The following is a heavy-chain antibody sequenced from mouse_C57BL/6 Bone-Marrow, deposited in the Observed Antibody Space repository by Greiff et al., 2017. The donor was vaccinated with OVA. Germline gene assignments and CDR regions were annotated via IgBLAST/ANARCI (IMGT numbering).Heavy chain of an antibody. J-gene: IGHJ2*01. Sequence: VQLQQSGAELVRPGASVKLSCTASGFTFKDDYMHWVKERPEQGLEWIGWIDPENGDTDYASKFQGKATITADTSSKTVYLHLSSLTSEDTAVYYCATYRYWGQGTTLTVSS. V-gene: IGHV14-4*01. CDR1: GFTFKDDY. CDR2: IDPENGDT. CDR3: ATYRY.